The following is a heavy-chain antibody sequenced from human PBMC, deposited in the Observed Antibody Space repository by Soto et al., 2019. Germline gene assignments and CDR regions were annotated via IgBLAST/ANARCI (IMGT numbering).Heavy chain of an antibody. CDR2: IDNAGTDS. D-gene: IGHD3-10*01. V-gene: IGHV3-74*01. Sequence: EVQLVESGGGLVQPGGSLRLSCAASGFTISGRSMHWVRQAPGKGLVWVSGIDNAGTDSTYADSVKGRFTSSRDNAKNTLYLQMNSLRVEDAAVYYCARGWFGPDVWGKGTTVTVSS. CDR3: ARGWFGPDV. J-gene: IGHJ6*04. CDR1: GFTISGRS.